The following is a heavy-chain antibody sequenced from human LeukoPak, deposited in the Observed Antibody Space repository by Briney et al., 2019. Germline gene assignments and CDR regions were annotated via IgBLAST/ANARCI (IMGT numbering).Heavy chain of an antibody. J-gene: IGHJ4*02. CDR2: ISGSGGST. CDR1: GFTFSSDA. CDR3: AKDYYDFWSGFDY. Sequence: SGGSLRLSCAASGFTFSSDAMSWVRQAPGKGLEWVSTISGSGGSTYYADSVKGRFTISSDNSKSTLHLQMNSLRTEDTAVYYCAKDYYDFWSGFDYWGQGTLVTVSS. D-gene: IGHD3-3*01. V-gene: IGHV3-23*01.